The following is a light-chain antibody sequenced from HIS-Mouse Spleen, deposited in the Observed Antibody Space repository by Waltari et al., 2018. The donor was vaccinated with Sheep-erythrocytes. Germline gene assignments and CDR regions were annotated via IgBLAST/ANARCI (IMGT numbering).Light chain of an antibody. CDR1: SRDGGGYNY. V-gene: IGLV2-8*01. Sequence: QSALTQPPSASGSPGQSVTISCTGTSRDGGGYNYVSWYQQHPGKAPKLMIYEVSKRPSGVPDRFSGSKSGNTASLTISGLQAEDEADYAGSYTWVFGGGTKLTVL. J-gene: IGLJ3*02. CDR2: EVS. CDR3: SYTWV.